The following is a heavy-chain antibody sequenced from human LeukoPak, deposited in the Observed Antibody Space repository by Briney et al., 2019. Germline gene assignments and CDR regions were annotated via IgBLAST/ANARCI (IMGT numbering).Heavy chain of an antibody. Sequence: GGSLRLSCAASGFISSHYGMNWVRQAPGKGLEWVSVFYSGGNTYYADSVKGRFTISRDTFKNTVGLQMNSLRSEDAAVYYCATFSYAGNAGGSVGYWGQGTLVTVSS. CDR1: GFISSHYG. CDR2: FYSGGNT. V-gene: IGHV3-53*01. CDR3: ATFSYAGNAGGSVGY. J-gene: IGHJ4*02. D-gene: IGHD4-23*01.